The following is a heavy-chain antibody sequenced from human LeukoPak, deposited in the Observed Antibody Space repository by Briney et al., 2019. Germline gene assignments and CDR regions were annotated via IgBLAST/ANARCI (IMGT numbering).Heavy chain of an antibody. J-gene: IGHJ4*02. V-gene: IGHV3-23*01. D-gene: IGHD5-24*01. CDR1: GFTFSTYA. CDR3: ARDRWLQFRLPFDF. Sequence: GGSLRLSCAASGFTFSTYAMSWVRQAPGKGLEWVSTVSTSGRSTYYADSVKGRFTISRDNSKNTLYLQMNSLRAEDTAVYSCARDRWLQFRLPFDFWGQGTLVTVSS. CDR2: VSTSGRST.